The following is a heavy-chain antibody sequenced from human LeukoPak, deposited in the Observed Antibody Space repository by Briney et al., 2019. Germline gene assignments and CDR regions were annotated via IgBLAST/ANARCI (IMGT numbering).Heavy chain of an antibody. CDR3: ARRFLSYWYFDL. V-gene: IGHV4-59*08. Sequence: SETLSLTCTVSGGSISSYYWSWIRQPPGKGLEWIGYIYYSGSTNYNPSLKSRVTISVDTSKNQFSLKLSSVTAADTAVYYCARRFLSYWYFDLWGRGTLATVSS. CDR2: IYYSGST. CDR1: GGSISSYY. D-gene: IGHD3-3*01. J-gene: IGHJ2*01.